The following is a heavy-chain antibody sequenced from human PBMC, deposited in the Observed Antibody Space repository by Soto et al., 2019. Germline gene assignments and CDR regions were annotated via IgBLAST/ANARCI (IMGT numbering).Heavy chain of an antibody. CDR1: GGSISSYY. CDR2: IYDSGRT. D-gene: IGHD2-2*01. V-gene: IGHV4-59*01. Sequence: QVQLQESGPGLVKPSETLSLTCTVSGGSISSYYWSWIRQPPGKGLEWIGYIYDSGRTNYNPSLKSRVPISVDTSKNQFSLKLSSVTAADTAVYYCAREGVGYCSSNSCYGGNYYYYMDVWGKGTTVTVSS. CDR3: AREGVGYCSSNSCYGGNYYYYMDV. J-gene: IGHJ6*03.